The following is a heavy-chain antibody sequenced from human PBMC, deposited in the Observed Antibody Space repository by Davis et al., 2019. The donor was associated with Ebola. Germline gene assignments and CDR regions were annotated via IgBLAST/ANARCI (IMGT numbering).Heavy chain of an antibody. CDR3: ARGDPYGGYTY. D-gene: IGHD5-12*01. J-gene: IGHJ4*02. Sequence: ASVQVSCKASGYTFTDFSIHWVRQAPGQGLEWMGWINPNGGGTRFAQQLQDRVTMTRDTSISTVYMELSRLRSDDTAVYYCARGDPYGGYTYWGQGTQVTVSS. CDR1: GYTFTDFS. CDR2: INPNGGGT. V-gene: IGHV1-2*02.